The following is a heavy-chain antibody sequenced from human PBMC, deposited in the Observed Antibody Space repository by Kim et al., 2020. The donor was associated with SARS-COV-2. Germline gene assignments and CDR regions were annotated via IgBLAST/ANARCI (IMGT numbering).Heavy chain of an antibody. D-gene: IGHD5-12*01. V-gene: IGHV4-39*02. J-gene: IGHJ4*02. Sequence: SETLSLTCTVSGDSISSSGCYWGWIRQPPGKGLEWIGNMYYSGGTHYNPSLKSRVTISGDTSKNQFFLKLTSVTAADTAMYYCARDNSGIDYWGQGTLVT. CDR3: ARDNSGIDY. CDR2: MYYSGGT. CDR1: GDSISSSGCY.